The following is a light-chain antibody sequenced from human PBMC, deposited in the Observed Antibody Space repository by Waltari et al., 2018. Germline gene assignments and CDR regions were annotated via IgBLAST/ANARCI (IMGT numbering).Light chain of an antibody. CDR2: AAS. CDR1: QSVSRY. Sequence: DIQLTQSPSSLSASVGDSVTFTCRASQSVSRYLNWYQQKPGKAPSLLIDAASNLQSGVPSRFSGSGTGTYVSLTITGLRPEDCATYYCQQTDSYARTFGQGTKVEIK. J-gene: IGKJ1*01. V-gene: IGKV1-39*01. CDR3: QQTDSYART.